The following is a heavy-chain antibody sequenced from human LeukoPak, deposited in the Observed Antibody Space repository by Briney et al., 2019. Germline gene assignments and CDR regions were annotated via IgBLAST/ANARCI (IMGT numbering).Heavy chain of an antibody. D-gene: IGHD1-26*01. V-gene: IGHV1-2*02. J-gene: IGHJ5*02. Sequence: ASVKVSCKASGGIFSSYAISWVRQAPGQGLEWMGWINPNSGGTNYAQKFQGRVTMTRDTSISTAYMELSRLRSDDTAVYYCAREHGYSGSYYNWFDPWGQGTLVTVSS. CDR2: INPNSGGT. CDR3: AREHGYSGSYYNWFDP. CDR1: GGIFSSYA.